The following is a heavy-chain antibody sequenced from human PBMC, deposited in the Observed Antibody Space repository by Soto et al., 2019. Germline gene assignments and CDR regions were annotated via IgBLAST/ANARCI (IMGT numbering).Heavy chain of an antibody. D-gene: IGHD3-10*01. J-gene: IGHJ4*02. CDR2: INPGVGTT. CDR1: GYTFTNYY. Sequence: ASVKVSCKASGYTFTNYYIDLVRQAPGQGLEWMGMINPGVGTTTYAQKFQGRVTMTRDTSTSTVYMELSSLRSEDTAVYYCAKADYYGLFNSWGQGTLVTVSS. CDR3: AKADYYGLFNS. V-gene: IGHV1-46*03.